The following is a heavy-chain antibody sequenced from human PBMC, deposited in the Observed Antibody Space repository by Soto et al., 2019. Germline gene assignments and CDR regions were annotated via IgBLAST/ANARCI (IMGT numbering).Heavy chain of an antibody. D-gene: IGHD3-16*01. J-gene: IGHJ4*02. V-gene: IGHV3-30*04. Sequence: SWTRSGFTFSSYSMHLVLLAPGKGLEWVAVVSDDGSIENYADSVRGRFTISRDNSKNTVLLQMNSLRVEDTAVYYCAQDLYYYDFSLDDSWGRRTLVTVSS. CDR2: VSDDGSIE. CDR1: GFTFSSYS. CDR3: AQDLYYYDFSLDDS.